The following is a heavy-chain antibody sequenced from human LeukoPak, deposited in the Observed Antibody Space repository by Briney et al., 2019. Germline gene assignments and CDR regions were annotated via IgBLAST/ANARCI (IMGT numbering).Heavy chain of an antibody. J-gene: IGHJ6*03. D-gene: IGHD1-26*01. CDR1: GFTFSSYE. Sequence: GGSLRLSCAASGFTFSSYEMNWVRQAPGKGLEWVSYISSSGGTKNYADSVRGRFTISRDNAKNSLYLQMNSLRAEDTAVYYCARSPSGSGGYYMDVWGKGTTVTVSS. CDR3: ARSPSGSGGYYMDV. CDR2: ISSSGGTK. V-gene: IGHV3-48*03.